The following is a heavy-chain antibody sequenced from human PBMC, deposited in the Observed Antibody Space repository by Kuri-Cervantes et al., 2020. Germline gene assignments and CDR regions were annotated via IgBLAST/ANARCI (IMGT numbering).Heavy chain of an antibody. V-gene: IGHV3-23*01. CDR3: AKDLIKLGYCSGGSCRLFDY. Sequence: GESLKISFAASGFNFSSYWMSWVRQAPGKGLEWVSAISGSGGSTYYADSVKGRFNIPRDNSKNTLYLQMNSLRAEDTAVYYCAKDLIKLGYCSGGSCRLFDYWGQGTLVTVSS. CDR2: ISGSGGST. CDR1: GFNFSSYW. J-gene: IGHJ4*02. D-gene: IGHD2-15*01.